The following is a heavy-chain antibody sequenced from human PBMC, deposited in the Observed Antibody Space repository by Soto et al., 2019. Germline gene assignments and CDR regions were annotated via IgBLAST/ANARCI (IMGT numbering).Heavy chain of an antibody. CDR2: INWNSASV. CDR1: GFTFDDYA. V-gene: IGHV3-9*01. Sequence: GGSLRLSCAASGFTFDDYAMHWVRQAPGKGLEWVSGINWNSASVQYVDSVKGRFTISRDNAKNFLYLQMDSLRTEDTGFYYCAKDPYPNYDFWSSDYPPGFDSWGQGTLVTVSS. CDR3: AKDPYPNYDFWSSDYPPGFDS. J-gene: IGHJ4*02. D-gene: IGHD3-3*01.